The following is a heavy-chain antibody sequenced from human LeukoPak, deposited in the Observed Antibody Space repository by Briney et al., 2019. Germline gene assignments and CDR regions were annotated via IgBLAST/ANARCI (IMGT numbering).Heavy chain of an antibody. D-gene: IGHD3-22*01. V-gene: IGHV3-48*03. CDR1: GFTFSSYE. J-gene: IGHJ4*02. CDR2: ISSSGSTI. Sequence: GGSLRLSCAASGFTFSSYEMNWVRQAPGKGLEWVSYISSSGSTIYYADSVKGRFTISRDNAKNSLYLQMNSLRAEDTAVYYCARIYDSSGYYGDFDYWGQGTLVTVSS. CDR3: ARIYDSSGYYGDFDY.